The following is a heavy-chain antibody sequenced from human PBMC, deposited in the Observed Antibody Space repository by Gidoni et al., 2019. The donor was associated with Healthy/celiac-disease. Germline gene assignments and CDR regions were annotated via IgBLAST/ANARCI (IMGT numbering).Heavy chain of an antibody. Sequence: EVQLLESGGGLVQPGGSLRLSCAASGFTFSSYAMSWVRQAPGKGLEWVSAISGSGGSTYYADSVKGRFTISRDNSKNTLYLQMNSLRAEDTAVYYCAKVLGDYYGSGSYPPFDYWGQGTLVTVSS. CDR2: ISGSGGST. D-gene: IGHD3-10*01. V-gene: IGHV3-23*01. CDR1: GFTFSSYA. CDR3: AKVLGDYYGSGSYPPFDY. J-gene: IGHJ4*02.